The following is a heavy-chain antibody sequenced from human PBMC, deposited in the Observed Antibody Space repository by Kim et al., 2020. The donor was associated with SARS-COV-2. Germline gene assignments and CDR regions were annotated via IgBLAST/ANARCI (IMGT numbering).Heavy chain of an antibody. Sequence: ASVKVSCKVSGYRVSELSMHWVRQAQGQGLEWLGGFDPEYIEKIYAQKFQGRVTMTEDTSTDTAYMELSNLMSADTAVYYCAADLDSSVWIGWGQGTLVT. CDR2: FDPEYIEK. D-gene: IGHD3-22*01. V-gene: IGHV1-24*01. J-gene: IGHJ4*02. CDR3: AADLDSSVWIG. CDR1: GYRVSELS.